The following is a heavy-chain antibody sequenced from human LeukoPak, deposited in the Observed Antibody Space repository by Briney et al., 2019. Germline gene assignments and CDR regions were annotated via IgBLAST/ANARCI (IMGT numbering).Heavy chain of an antibody. D-gene: IGHD3-16*01. V-gene: IGHV3-30*01. CDR1: GFTLSGLT. J-gene: IGHJ3*02. CDR2: TSHDGNNE. CDR3: VREGGGAFDI. Sequence: GGSLRLSCAASGFTLSGLTMHWVRQAPGKGLEWVAFTSHDGNNEYYADSVKGRFTISRDESKSSLYLQMNSLGAEDTSVYYCVREGGGAFDIWGQGTMVIVSS.